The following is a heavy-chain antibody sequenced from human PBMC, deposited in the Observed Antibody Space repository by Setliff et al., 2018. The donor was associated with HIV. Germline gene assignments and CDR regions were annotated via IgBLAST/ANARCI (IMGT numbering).Heavy chain of an antibody. V-gene: IGHV4-59*08. D-gene: IGHD3-22*01. J-gene: IGHJ3*02. CDR3: ARHQGKYYDSSGYYSYDAFDI. CDR2: IYYSGST. CDR1: GGSISSYY. Sequence: SETLSLTCTVSGGSISSYYWSWIRQPPGKGLEWIGYIYYSGSTNYNPSLKSRVTMSVGTSKNQFSLKLSSVTAADTAVYYCARHQGKYYDSSGYYSYDAFDIWGQGTMVT.